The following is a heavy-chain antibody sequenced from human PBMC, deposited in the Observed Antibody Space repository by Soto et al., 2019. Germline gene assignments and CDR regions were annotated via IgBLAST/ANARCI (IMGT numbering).Heavy chain of an antibody. D-gene: IGHD5-12*01. V-gene: IGHV1-69*13. CDR3: AREGSGYNF. Sequence: GASVKVSCKASGGTFSSFGISWVRQAPGQGLEWMGGIIPVFGRPNYAQGFRGRLTITADESTNTGYMELIDLRSEDTAVYYCAREGSGYNFWGQGTQVTVSS. J-gene: IGHJ1*01. CDR1: GGTFSSFG. CDR2: IIPVFGRP.